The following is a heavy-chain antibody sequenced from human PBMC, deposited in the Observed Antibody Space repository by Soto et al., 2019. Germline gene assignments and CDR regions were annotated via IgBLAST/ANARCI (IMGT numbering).Heavy chain of an antibody. CDR2: IYYSGST. D-gene: IGHD2-8*01. CDR3: ARWGYCTNGVCYEYFDY. Sequence: QLQLXESGPGLVXPSXXXXXXXTVSGGSISSSSYYWGWIRQPPGKGLEWIGSIYYSGSTYYNPSLKSRVTISVDTSKNQFSLKLSSVPAADTAVYYCARWGYCTNGVCYEYFDYWGQGTLVTVSS. V-gene: IGHV4-39*01. J-gene: IGHJ4*02. CDR1: GGSISSSSYY.